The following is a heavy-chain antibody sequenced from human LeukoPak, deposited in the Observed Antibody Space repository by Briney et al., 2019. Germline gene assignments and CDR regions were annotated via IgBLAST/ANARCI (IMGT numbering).Heavy chain of an antibody. CDR2: IHCSGST. CDR1: GGSISSGDYY. J-gene: IGHJ4*02. CDR3: AREGYDSSYYYYLDY. V-gene: IGHV4-31*03. D-gene: IGHD3-22*01. Sequence: SQTLSLTCTVSGGSISSGDYYWSWIRQHPGKGLEWIGNIHCSGSTYYNPSLKSRVTISVDTSKSQFSLKLSSVTAADTAVYYCAREGYDSSYYYYLDYWGQGTLVTVSS.